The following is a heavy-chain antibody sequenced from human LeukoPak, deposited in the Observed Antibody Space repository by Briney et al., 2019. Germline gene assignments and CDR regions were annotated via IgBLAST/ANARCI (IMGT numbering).Heavy chain of an antibody. D-gene: IGHD3-9*01. Sequence: PGGSLRLSCAASGLTFSSYEMNWVRQAPGKGLEWVSYISSSGSTIYYADSVKGRFTISRDNAKNSLYLQMNSLRAEDTAVYYCARDSYYDILTGYSHFDYWGQGTLVTVSS. V-gene: IGHV3-48*03. CDR1: GLTFSSYE. CDR3: ARDSYYDILTGYSHFDY. J-gene: IGHJ4*02. CDR2: ISSSGSTI.